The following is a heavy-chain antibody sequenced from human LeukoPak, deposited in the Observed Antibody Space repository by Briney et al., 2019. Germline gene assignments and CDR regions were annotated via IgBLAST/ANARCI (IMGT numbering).Heavy chain of an antibody. CDR3: ARTAARRFDY. J-gene: IGHJ4*02. Sequence: AASVKVSCKASGYTFPSYFMHWVRQAPGQGLEWMGIINPTSGSTTYAQKFQGRVTMTRDTSTSTVYMELSSLRSDDTAVYYCARTAARRFDYWGQGTLVTVSS. V-gene: IGHV1-46*01. D-gene: IGHD6-6*01. CDR2: INPTSGST. CDR1: GYTFPSYF.